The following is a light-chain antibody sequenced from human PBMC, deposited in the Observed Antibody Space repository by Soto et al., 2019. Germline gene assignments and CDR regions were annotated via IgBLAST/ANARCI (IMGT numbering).Light chain of an antibody. CDR3: EQYDKSIP. J-gene: IGKJ4*01. CDR1: QSISDT. Sequence: EVMLYQSPCTLSVSPGGRATLSCRASQSISDTLAWYQQKPGQAPRLLIYSASSRATGIPDRFSGSGSGTDFTLTINRLEPEDFAVYYCEQYDKSIPFGGGTKVDVK. V-gene: IGKV3-20*01. CDR2: SAS.